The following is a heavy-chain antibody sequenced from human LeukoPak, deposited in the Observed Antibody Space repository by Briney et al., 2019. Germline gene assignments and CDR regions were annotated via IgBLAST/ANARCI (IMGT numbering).Heavy chain of an antibody. Sequence: GGSLRLSCAASGFTFSNYGMHWVRQAPGKGLEWVAFIRFDASNKSYADSVKGRFTISRDNSKNTLYLQMNSLRAEDTAVYYCAKDSTYYDILTGYGSRNWFDPWGQGTLVTVSS. D-gene: IGHD3-9*01. CDR1: GFTFSNYG. CDR3: AKDSTYYDILTGYGSRNWFDP. CDR2: IRFDASNK. V-gene: IGHV3-30*02. J-gene: IGHJ5*02.